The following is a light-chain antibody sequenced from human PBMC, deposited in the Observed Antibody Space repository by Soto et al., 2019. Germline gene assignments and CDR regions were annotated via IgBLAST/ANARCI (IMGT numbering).Light chain of an antibody. J-gene: IGKJ1*01. V-gene: IGKV3-15*01. CDR3: QQYNNWPPWT. Sequence: EIVMKQSPATLSVSPGERATLSCRASQSVSSNLAWYQQKPGQAPRLLIYGASTRATGIPARFSGSGSGTECTLTISSLQSEDFVVYYCQQYNNWPPWTFGQGTKVEIK. CDR1: QSVSSN. CDR2: GAS.